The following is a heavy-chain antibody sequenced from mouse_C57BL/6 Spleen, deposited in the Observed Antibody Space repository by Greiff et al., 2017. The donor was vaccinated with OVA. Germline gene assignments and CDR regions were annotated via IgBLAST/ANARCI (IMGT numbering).Heavy chain of an antibody. J-gene: IGHJ1*03. Sequence: VQLQQSGAELVKPGASVKLSCKASGYAFSGYWMEWVKQRPGKGLEWIGQIYPGDGDTTYNGKFKGKATLTAAKSSSPAYLQLSSLTSEDAAVSVCASRGYPGYMDVWGTGTTVTVSS. CDR3: ASRGYPGYMDV. D-gene: IGHD1-3*01. CDR2: IYPGDGDT. V-gene: IGHV1-80*01. CDR1: GYAFSGYW.